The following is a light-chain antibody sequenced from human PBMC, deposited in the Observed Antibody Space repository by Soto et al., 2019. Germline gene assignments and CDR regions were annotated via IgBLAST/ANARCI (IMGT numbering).Light chain of an antibody. CDR1: QDISLF. CDR3: LQHNSYPYT. J-gene: IGKJ2*01. V-gene: IGKV1-17*03. CDR2: DTS. Sequence: DVQMTQSPSAMSASVGDRVTITCRASQDISLFVAWFQQKPGKAPERLIYDTSTLQVGVPSRFSGGGSGTEFTLAISGLQPEDSATYYCLQHNSYPYTFGQGTKLEIQ.